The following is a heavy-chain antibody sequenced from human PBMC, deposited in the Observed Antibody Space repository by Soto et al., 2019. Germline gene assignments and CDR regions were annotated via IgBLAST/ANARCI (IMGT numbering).Heavy chain of an antibody. D-gene: IGHD6-13*01. CDR1: GFTFSNAW. CDR3: TTSSGGIAAAGTIFSWYYFDY. CDR2: IKSKTDGGTT. V-gene: IGHV3-15*07. Sequence: GGSLRLSCAASGFTFSNAWMNWVRQAPGKGLEWVGRIKSKTDGGTTDYAAPVKGRFTISRDDSKNTLYLQMNSLKTEDTAVYYCTTSSGGIAAAGTIFSWYYFDYWGQGTLVTV. J-gene: IGHJ4*02.